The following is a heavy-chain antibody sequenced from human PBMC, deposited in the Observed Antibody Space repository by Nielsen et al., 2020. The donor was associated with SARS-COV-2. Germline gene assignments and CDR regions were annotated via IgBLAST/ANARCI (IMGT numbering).Heavy chain of an antibody. CDR3: ARARATIFGLVMSYGMDV. J-gene: IGHJ6*02. V-gene: IGHV1-2*06. CDR1: GYTFTDYY. CDR2: INPYSGGT. Sequence: SVKVSCKASGYTFTDYYIHWLRQAPGQGLEWMGRINPYSGGTNYAQKFQGTVTMTRDASISTVYMELTSDDTAVYYCARARATIFGLVMSYGMDVWGQGTTVAVSS. D-gene: IGHD3/OR15-3a*01.